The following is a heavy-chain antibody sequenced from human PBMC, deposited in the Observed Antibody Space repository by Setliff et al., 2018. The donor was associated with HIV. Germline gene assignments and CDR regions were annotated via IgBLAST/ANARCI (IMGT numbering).Heavy chain of an antibody. J-gene: IGHJ4*02. Sequence: ASETLSLTCAVSGFSISSGYYWGWIRQPPGKGLEWIGEINHSGSTNYNPSLKSRVTISVDTSKNQFSLKLSSVTAADTAVYYCARPYGSGTKKYRWWYFDYWGQGTLVTVSS. CDR1: GFSISSGYY. D-gene: IGHD3-10*01. V-gene: IGHV4-38-2*01. CDR2: INHSGST. CDR3: ARPYGSGTKKYRWWYFDY.